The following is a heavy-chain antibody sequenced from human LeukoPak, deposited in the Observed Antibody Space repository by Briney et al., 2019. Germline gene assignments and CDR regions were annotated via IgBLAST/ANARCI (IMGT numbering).Heavy chain of an antibody. CDR2: VFHTGST. Sequence: SETLSLTCTVSGASIIGPKWWNWVRLSPGKGMEWIGEVFHTGSTHYNPSLRSRVTISVDTSKNQFSLILTSVTDADRAVYYCATSSGWYRYDSWGQGTLATVSS. V-gene: IGHV4-4*02. D-gene: IGHD6-19*01. CDR3: ATSSGWYRYDS. CDR1: GASIIGPKW. J-gene: IGHJ4*02.